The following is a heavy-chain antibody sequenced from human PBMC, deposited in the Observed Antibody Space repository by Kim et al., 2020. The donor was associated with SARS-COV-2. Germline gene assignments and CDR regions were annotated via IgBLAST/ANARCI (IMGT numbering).Heavy chain of an antibody. CDR3: AKDRFVLGYNWNDGSLDY. CDR2: ISYDGSNK. J-gene: IGHJ4*02. D-gene: IGHD1-20*01. Sequence: GGSLRLSCAASGFTFSSYGMHWVRQAPGKGLEWVAVISYDGSNKYYADSVKGRFTISRDNSKNTLYLQMNSLRAEDTAVYYCAKDRFVLGYNWNDGSLDYWGQGTLVTVSS. V-gene: IGHV3-30*18. CDR1: GFTFSSYG.